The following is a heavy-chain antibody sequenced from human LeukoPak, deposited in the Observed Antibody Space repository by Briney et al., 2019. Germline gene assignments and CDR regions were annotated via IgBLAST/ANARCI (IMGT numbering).Heavy chain of an antibody. CDR3: SKDRGGGQLLSFDY. J-gene: IGHJ4*02. CDR2: ISGSGGST. D-gene: IGHD2-2*01. Sequence: GGSLRLSCAASGFTFSSYGLSWVRHAPRKGPERVSAISGSGGSTYYDDSVMGRFTISRDSSKNTLYLQMKSQSSEDTAVYYCSKDRGGGQLLSFDYWGQGTLVTVSS. V-gene: IGHV3-23*01. CDR1: GFTFSSYG.